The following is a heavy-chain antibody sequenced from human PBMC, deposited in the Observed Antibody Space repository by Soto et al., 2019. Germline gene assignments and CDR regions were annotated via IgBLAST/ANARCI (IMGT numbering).Heavy chain of an antibody. CDR1: GDSLTSYY. Sequence: QVQLQESGPGLVKPSETLSLTCSVSGDSLTSYYWTWVRQPPGKGLEGIGYIYYTGKTNYNPSLKSRVTISMDLSKNQFSLELRSLTAADTAVYYCARIILTGYYGLEPWGQGTLVIVSA. V-gene: IGHV4-59*01. CDR2: IYYTGKT. CDR3: ARIILTGYYGLEP. D-gene: IGHD3-9*01. J-gene: IGHJ5*02.